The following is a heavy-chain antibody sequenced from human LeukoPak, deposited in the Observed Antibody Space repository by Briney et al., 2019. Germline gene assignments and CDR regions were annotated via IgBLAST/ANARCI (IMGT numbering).Heavy chain of an antibody. J-gene: IGHJ5*02. CDR1: GYSISSNYY. V-gene: IGHV4-38-2*01. D-gene: IGHD2/OR15-2a*01. CDR2: IHHSGNT. Sequence: PSETLSLTCSVSGYSISSNYYWAWIRQTPGRGLEWIGSIHHSGNTYHNPSLKSRLTISVDTSKNQLSLKLNSVTATDTAVYYCASFFAPPTPRFDPGGQGTLVTVSS. CDR3: ASFFAPPTPRFDP.